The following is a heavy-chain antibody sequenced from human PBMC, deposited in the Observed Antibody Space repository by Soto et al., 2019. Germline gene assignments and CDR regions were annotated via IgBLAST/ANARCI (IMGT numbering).Heavy chain of an antibody. V-gene: IGHV3-21*01. D-gene: IGHD2-15*01. J-gene: IGHJ3*01. Sequence: EVHLVESGGGLVMPGGSRRPSCAASGFTFASYHMSWVRQAPGKGLDWVSSINPSSSHIYYSDSVRGRFTISRDDSKNSLHLDMNSLRTEDVAIYYCVRGYCGGGGCYLRRDAFDVWGQGTAVTVSS. CDR3: VRGYCGGGGCYLRRDAFDV. CDR1: GFTFASYH. CDR2: INPSSSHI.